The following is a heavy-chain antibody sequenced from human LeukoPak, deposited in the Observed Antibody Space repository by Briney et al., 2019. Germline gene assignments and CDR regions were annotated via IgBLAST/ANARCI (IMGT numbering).Heavy chain of an antibody. D-gene: IGHD3-22*01. J-gene: IGHJ4*02. CDR3: AKALRIYDSSGYYSDY. CDR2: ISSSSSTI. Sequence: GGSLRLSCAASGFTFSSYSMNWVRQAPGKGLEWVSYISSSSSTIYYADSVKGRFTISRDDSKNTLYLQMNSLRAEDTAVYYCAKALRIYDSSGYYSDYWGQGTLVTVSS. V-gene: IGHV3-48*01. CDR1: GFTFSSYS.